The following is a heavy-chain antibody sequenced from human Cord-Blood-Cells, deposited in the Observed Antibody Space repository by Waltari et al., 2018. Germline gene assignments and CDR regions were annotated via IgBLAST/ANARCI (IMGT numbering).Heavy chain of an antibody. CDR3: ARVPRREWLPYYYYYMDV. D-gene: IGHD3-3*01. V-gene: IGHV1-8*03. Sequence: QVQLVQSGAEVKKPGASVKVSCKASGYTFTSYDINWVRQATGQGLEWMGWMNPNSGNTGYAQKFQGRVTITRNTSISTAYMELSSLRSEDTAVYYCARVPRREWLPYYYYYMDVWGKGTTVTVSS. CDR1: GYTFTSYD. J-gene: IGHJ6*03. CDR2: MNPNSGNT.